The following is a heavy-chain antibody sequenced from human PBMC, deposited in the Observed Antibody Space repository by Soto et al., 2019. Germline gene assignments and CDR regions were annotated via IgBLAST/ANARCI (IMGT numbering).Heavy chain of an antibody. D-gene: IGHD6-13*01. CDR3: ARQCFRIAAAANDAFDI. CDR1: GYSFTIYW. Sequence: GESLKISGTGSGYSFTIYWIGWVRQLPGKGLEWMGIIYPGDSDTRYSPSFQGQVTISADKSISTAYLQWSSLKASDTAMYYCARQCFRIAAAANDAFDIWGQGTMVTVSS. J-gene: IGHJ3*02. CDR2: IYPGDSDT. V-gene: IGHV5-51*01.